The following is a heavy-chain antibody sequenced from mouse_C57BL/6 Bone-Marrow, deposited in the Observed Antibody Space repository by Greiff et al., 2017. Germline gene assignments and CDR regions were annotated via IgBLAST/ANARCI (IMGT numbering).Heavy chain of an antibody. Sequence: QVQLQQSGPELVKPGASVKISCKASGYSFTSYYIHWVKQRPGQGLEGIGWIYPGSGNTKYNEKFKGKATLTADTSSSTAYMQLSSLTSEDSAVYYCARWGWRDAMDYWGQGTSVTVSS. V-gene: IGHV1-66*01. CDR3: ARWGWRDAMDY. D-gene: IGHD3-3*01. J-gene: IGHJ4*01. CDR1: GYSFTSYY. CDR2: IYPGSGNT.